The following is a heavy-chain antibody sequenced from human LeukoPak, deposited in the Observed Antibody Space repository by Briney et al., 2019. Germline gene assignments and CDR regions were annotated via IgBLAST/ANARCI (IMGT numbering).Heavy chain of an antibody. V-gene: IGHV3-23*01. D-gene: IGHD5-24*01. Sequence: GGSLRLSCAASGFTFSSYGMSWVRQAPGKGLEWVSAISGSGGSTYYADSVKGRFTISRDNSKNTLYLQMNSLRAEDTAVYYCARERWPQFRGSFDYWGQGTLVTVSS. CDR2: ISGSGGST. J-gene: IGHJ4*02. CDR3: ARERWPQFRGSFDY. CDR1: GFTFSSYG.